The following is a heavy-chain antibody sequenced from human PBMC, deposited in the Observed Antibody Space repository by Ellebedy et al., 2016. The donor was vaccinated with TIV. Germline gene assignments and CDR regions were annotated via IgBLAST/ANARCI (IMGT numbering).Heavy chain of an antibody. J-gene: IGHJ5*02. CDR2: INPNSGDT. D-gene: IGHD6-6*01. Sequence: AASVKVSCKASGYTFTGYYMHWARQAPGQGLEWMGWINPNSGDTHYAQKFQGRVTMTRDTSISTAYMELRRLRSDDTAVYCCARDRYSSSSTRANWFDPWGQGTLVTVSS. V-gene: IGHV1-2*02. CDR3: ARDRYSSSSTRANWFDP. CDR1: GYTFTGYY.